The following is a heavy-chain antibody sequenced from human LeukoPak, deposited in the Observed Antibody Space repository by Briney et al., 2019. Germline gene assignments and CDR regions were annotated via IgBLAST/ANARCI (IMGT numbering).Heavy chain of an antibody. CDR3: ARDLTDLAVAGFTLSFDY. D-gene: IGHD6-19*01. V-gene: IGHV6-1*01. Sequence: SQTLSLTCAISGDSVSSNSAAWNWIRQSPSRGLEWLGRTYYRSKWYNDYAVSVKSRITINPDTSKNQFSLQLNSVTPEDTAVYYCARDLTDLAVAGFTLSFDYWGQGTLVTVS. CDR1: GDSVSSNSAA. CDR2: TYYRSKWYN. J-gene: IGHJ4*02.